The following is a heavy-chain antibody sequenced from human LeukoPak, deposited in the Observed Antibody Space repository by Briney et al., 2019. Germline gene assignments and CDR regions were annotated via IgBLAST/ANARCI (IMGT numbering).Heavy chain of an antibody. V-gene: IGHV5-51*01. D-gene: IGHD1-26*01. CDR2: IYPGDSDS. Sequence: GESLKISCKDSGYTFTSSWIGWVRQMPGKGLDWMGIIYPGDSDSRYSASFQGQVTISADKSIRTAYLQWSSLKASDTAMYYCAKVRSGDYSEDAFDIWGQGTMVTVSS. CDR3: AKVRSGDYSEDAFDI. J-gene: IGHJ3*02. CDR1: GYTFTSSW.